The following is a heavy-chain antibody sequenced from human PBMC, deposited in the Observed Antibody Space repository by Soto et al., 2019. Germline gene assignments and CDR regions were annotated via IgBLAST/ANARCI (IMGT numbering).Heavy chain of an antibody. J-gene: IGHJ5*02. CDR1: GGSISSYY. V-gene: IGHV4-59*01. D-gene: IGHD2-2*01. CDR3: ARSALYCSSSSCPLSNCFDP. CDR2: IYYSGST. Sequence: SETLSLTCTVSGGSISSYYWSWIRQPPWKGLEWIGYIYYSGSTNYNPSLKSRVTISVDTSKNQFSLKLSSVTAADTAVYYCARSALYCSSSSCPLSNCFDPWGQGTLVTVSS.